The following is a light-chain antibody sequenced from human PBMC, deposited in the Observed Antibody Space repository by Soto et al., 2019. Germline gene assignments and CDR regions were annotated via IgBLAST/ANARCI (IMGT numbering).Light chain of an antibody. CDR1: RSNIGAGDD. J-gene: IGLJ2*01. Sequence: QSVLPQPHSLPGAPGQRVTISCTGSRSNIGAGDDVHWYQHLPGTAPKVLIFDNSHRPSGVPDRFSGSKSGTSASLAITGRQAEDEGVYYCHSYDVSLRGPAFGGGTKLTVL. CDR3: HSYDVSLRGPA. V-gene: IGLV1-40*01. CDR2: DNS.